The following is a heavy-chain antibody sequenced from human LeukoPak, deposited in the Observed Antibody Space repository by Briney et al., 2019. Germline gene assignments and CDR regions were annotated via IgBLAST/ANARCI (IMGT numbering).Heavy chain of an antibody. Sequence: GGSLRLSCAASEFTFSNYWMDWVRQAPGKGLVWVSRINTDGSRTTYADSVKGRFTISRDNAKNTLYLQMNSLRADDTAVYFCARGLGGSYPFDCWGQGALVTVSS. CDR2: INTDGSRT. J-gene: IGHJ4*02. CDR1: EFTFSNYW. D-gene: IGHD3-16*02. CDR3: ARGLGGSYPFDC. V-gene: IGHV3-74*01.